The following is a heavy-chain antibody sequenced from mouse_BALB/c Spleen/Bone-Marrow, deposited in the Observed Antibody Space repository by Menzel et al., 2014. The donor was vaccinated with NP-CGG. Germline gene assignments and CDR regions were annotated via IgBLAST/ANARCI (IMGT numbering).Heavy chain of an antibody. CDR1: GFTFSDYY. Sequence: EVQLQQSGGGLVKPGGSLKLSCAVSGFTFSDYYMYWVRQNPEKRLEWVATINDGGSYTYYPDSVKGRFTISRDNAKNNLYLQMSSLKSEDTAMYYCARDGNFAMGYWGQGTSVTVSS. CDR3: ARDGNFAMGY. J-gene: IGHJ4*01. V-gene: IGHV5-4*02. CDR2: INDGGSYT. D-gene: IGHD2-1*01.